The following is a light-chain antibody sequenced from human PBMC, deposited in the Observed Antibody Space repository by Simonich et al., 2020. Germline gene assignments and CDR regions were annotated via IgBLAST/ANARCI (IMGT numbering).Light chain of an antibody. V-gene: IGKV3-15*01. CDR2: GAS. Sequence: EIVMTQSPATLSVSPGERATLSCRASQSVSSNLAWYQQKPGQAPRPLIYGASTRATGIPARLSGSGSGTEFTLTISSLQSEDFAVYYCQQYYSTPYTFGQGTKLEIK. CDR1: QSVSSN. J-gene: IGKJ2*01. CDR3: QQYYSTPYT.